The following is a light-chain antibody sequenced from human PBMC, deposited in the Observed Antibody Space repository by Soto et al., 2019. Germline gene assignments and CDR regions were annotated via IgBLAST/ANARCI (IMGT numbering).Light chain of an antibody. Sequence: QSALTQPASVSGSPGQSITISCTGTSSDVGGYNYVSWYQQHPGKAPKLMIYDVSNRPSGVSNRFSGPKSGNTASLTISGLGSGDAADHDSSSYTRSRTPEGGVGGGTKLTVL. V-gene: IGLV2-14*01. CDR2: DVS. J-gene: IGLJ2*01. CDR1: SSDVGGYNY. CDR3: SSYTRSRTPEGG.